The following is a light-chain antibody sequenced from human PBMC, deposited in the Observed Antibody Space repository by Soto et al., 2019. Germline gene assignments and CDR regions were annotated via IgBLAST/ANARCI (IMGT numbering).Light chain of an antibody. Sequence: ALTQPASVSGSPGQSITISCTGTSSDVGAYNYVSWYQQHPGKAPKLMIYEVSNRPSGVSHRFSGSKSDNTASLTISGLQTDDEADYYCSSYTSSRTLVFGTGTKVTVL. CDR2: EVS. V-gene: IGLV2-14*01. CDR1: SSDVGAYNY. CDR3: SSYTSSRTLV. J-gene: IGLJ1*01.